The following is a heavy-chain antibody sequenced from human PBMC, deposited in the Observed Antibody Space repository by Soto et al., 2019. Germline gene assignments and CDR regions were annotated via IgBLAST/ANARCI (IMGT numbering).Heavy chain of an antibody. V-gene: IGHV1-18*01. D-gene: IGHD1-7*01. CDR2: ISAYNGNT. CDR3: ARSDKLELPRNNWFDP. CDR1: GYTFTSYG. Sequence: QVQLVQSGAEVKKPGASVKVSCKASGYTFTSYGISWVRQAPGQGLEWMGWISAYNGNTNYAQKLQGRVTMTTDTATSTAYMELRSLRSDDTAVYYCARSDKLELPRNNWFDPWGQGTLVTVSS. J-gene: IGHJ5*02.